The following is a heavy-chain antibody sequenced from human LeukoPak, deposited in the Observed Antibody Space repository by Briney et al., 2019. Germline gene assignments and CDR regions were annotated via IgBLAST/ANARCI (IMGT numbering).Heavy chain of an antibody. J-gene: IGHJ4*02. V-gene: IGHV4-59*12. CDR1: GGSISSYY. Sequence: SETLSLTCTVSGGSISSYYWSWIRQPPGKGLEWIGYIYYSGSTNYNPSLKSRVTISVDTSKNQFSLKLSSVTAADTAVYYCARDSSSSWYRRAATDYWGQGTLVTVSS. D-gene: IGHD6-13*01. CDR3: ARDSSSSWYRRAATDY. CDR2: IYYSGST.